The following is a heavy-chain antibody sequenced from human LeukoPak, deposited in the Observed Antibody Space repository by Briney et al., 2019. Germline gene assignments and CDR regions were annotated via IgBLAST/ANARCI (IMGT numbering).Heavy chain of an antibody. CDR2: IYASGST. V-gene: IGHV4-4*07. D-gene: IGHD5-12*01. CDR1: GGSISSYY. CDR3: ARDQGGYLSWFDP. Sequence: SETLSHTCTVSGGSISSYYWSWIRQPAGKGLEWIGRIYASGSTHYNPSLKSRVTMSVATSKKQFSLNLSSVTAADTAVYYCARDQGGYLSWFDPWGQGTLVTVSS. J-gene: IGHJ5*02.